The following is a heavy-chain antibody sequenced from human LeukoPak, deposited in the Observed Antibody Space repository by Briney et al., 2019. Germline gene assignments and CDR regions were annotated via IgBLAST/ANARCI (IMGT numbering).Heavy chain of an antibody. CDR3: VRLLDVDY. V-gene: IGHV3-7*01. D-gene: IGHD3-3*01. CDR2: IKQDGSEK. J-gene: IGHJ4*02. Sequence: GGSLRLSCAASGFTFSSYWMSWVRQTPGKGLEWVANIKQDGSEKYYVDSVKGRFTISRDNAKKTVYLQMNSLRAEDTAVYYCVRLLDVDYWGQGTLVTVSS. CDR1: GFTFSSYW.